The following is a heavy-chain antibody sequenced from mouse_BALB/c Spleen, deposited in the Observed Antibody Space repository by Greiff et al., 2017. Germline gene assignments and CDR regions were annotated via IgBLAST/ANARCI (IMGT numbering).Heavy chain of an antibody. CDR2: ISDGGSYT. CDR3: ARDRGNYGWFAY. Sequence: EVQGVESGGGLVKPGGSLKLSCAASGFTFSDYYMYWVRQTPEKRLEWVATISDGGSYTYYPDSVKGRFTISRDNAKNNLYLQMSSLKSEDTAMYYCARDRGNYGWFAYWGQGTLVTVSA. V-gene: IGHV5-4*02. D-gene: IGHD1-1*01. J-gene: IGHJ3*01. CDR1: GFTFSDYY.